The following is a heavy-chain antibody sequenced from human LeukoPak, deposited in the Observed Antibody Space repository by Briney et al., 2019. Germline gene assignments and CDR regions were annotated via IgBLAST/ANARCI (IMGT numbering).Heavy chain of an antibody. CDR2: INPSGSST. Sequence: ASVKVSCKASGYTFINYYMHWVRQAPGQGLEWVGVINPSGSSTTYAQNFQGSVTVTRDTSTSTVYMELSGLRSDDTAVYYCARESSNFAEQFDYWGQGTLVTVSS. V-gene: IGHV1-46*01. CDR3: ARESSNFAEQFDY. CDR1: GYTFINYY. J-gene: IGHJ4*02. D-gene: IGHD6-13*01.